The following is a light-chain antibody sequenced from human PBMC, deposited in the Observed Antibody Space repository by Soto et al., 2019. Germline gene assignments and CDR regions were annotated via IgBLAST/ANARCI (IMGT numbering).Light chain of an antibody. J-gene: IGKJ4*01. Sequence: DIQMTQSPSSLSASIGDRVTITCRANQHISNYVNWYQQRPGKAPRVLIFSASTLQSGVPSRFSGSGSGTDFTLTISSLEPEDFGIYFCQQSYSTPGALTFGGGTRVDIQ. V-gene: IGKV1-39*01. CDR1: QHISNY. CDR3: QQSYSTPGALT. CDR2: SAS.